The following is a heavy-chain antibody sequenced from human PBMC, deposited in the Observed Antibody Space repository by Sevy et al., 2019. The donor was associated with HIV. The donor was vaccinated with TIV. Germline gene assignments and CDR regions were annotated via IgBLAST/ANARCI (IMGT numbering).Heavy chain of an antibody. CDR3: ARAPSYSSA. Sequence: GGSLRLSCAASGFTFSSYSMNWVRQAPGKGLEWVSYISSTGSTIYYADSVKGRFTISRDNAKNSLYLQMNSLRAEDTAVYYCARAPSYSSAWGQGTLVTVSS. CDR2: ISSTGSTI. D-gene: IGHD6-19*01. CDR1: GFTFSSYS. J-gene: IGHJ5*02. V-gene: IGHV3-48*01.